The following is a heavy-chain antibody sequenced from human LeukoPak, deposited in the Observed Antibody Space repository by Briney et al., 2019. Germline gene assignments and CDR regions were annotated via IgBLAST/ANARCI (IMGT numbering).Heavy chain of an antibody. V-gene: IGHV1-2*02. Sequence: ASVKVSCKASGYTFTGYYMHWVRQAPGQGLEWMGLINPNSCGTNYAQKFQGRVTMTRDTSISTAYMELRSLRSDDTAVYFCARGVVVATEAYYYYYYMDVWGKGTTVTVSS. CDR2: INPNSCGT. CDR3: ARGVVVATEAYYYYYYMDV. J-gene: IGHJ6*03. D-gene: IGHD2-15*01. CDR1: GYTFTGYY.